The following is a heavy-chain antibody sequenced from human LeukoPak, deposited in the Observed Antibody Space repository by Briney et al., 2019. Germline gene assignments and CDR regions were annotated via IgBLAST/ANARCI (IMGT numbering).Heavy chain of an antibody. CDR3: ARGGGVAGIDY. CDR1: GGSISSSSYY. D-gene: IGHD6-19*01. V-gene: IGHV4-39*07. J-gene: IGHJ4*02. Sequence: SETLSLTCTVSGGSISSSSYYWGWIRQPPGKGLEWIGSIYYSGSTYYNPSLKSRVTISVDTSKNQFSLKLSSVTAADTAVYYCARGGGVAGIDYWGQGTLVTVSS. CDR2: IYYSGST.